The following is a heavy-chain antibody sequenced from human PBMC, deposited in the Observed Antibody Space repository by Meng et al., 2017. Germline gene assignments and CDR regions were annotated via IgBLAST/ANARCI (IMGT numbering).Heavy chain of an antibody. CDR2: IYWDDDK. Sequence: TLTVSCLSLLKPTRPPRPPRTFSRFSLSTSGVGLGGSRQPPGKALEWPALIYWDDDKRYSPSLKSRLTITKDTSKNQVVLTMTNMDPVDTATYYCAHRRDYYGSGNHFDYWGQGTLVTVSS. J-gene: IGHJ4*02. D-gene: IGHD3-10*01. V-gene: IGHV2-5*02. CDR3: AHRRDYYGSGNHFDY. CDR1: RFSLSTSGVG.